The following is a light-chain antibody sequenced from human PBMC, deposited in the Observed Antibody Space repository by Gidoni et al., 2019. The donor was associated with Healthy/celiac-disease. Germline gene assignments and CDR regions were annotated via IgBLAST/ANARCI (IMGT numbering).Light chain of an antibody. Sequence: IVLPQSPCTLSLSPGQSATLSCRARQTLSSHSVAWYQQKPGQAPRLVIYGASSRATGIPDRFSGSGSGTDFTLIITRLEPEDFALYYCQQYGGSPHTFGGGTKIE. V-gene: IGKV3-20*01. J-gene: IGKJ4*01. CDR3: QQYGGSPHT. CDR2: GAS. CDR1: QTLSSHS.